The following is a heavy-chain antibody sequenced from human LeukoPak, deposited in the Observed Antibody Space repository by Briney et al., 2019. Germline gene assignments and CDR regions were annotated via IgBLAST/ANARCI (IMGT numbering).Heavy chain of an antibody. CDR3: AAILEDSSGLDY. Sequence: QAGGSLRLSCAASGFTFSSYAMHWVRQAPGKGLEWVAVISYDGSNKYYAGSVKGRFTISRGNSKNTLYLQMNSLRAEDTAVYYCAAILEDSSGLDYWGQGTLVTVSS. D-gene: IGHD3-22*01. V-gene: IGHV3-30-3*01. CDR2: ISYDGSNK. J-gene: IGHJ4*02. CDR1: GFTFSSYA.